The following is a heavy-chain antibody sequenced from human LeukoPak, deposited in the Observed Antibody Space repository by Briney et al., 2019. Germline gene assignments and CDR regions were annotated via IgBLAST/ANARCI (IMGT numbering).Heavy chain of an antibody. CDR2: IWYDGSNK. V-gene: IGHV3-33*01. D-gene: IGHD2-15*01. CDR1: GFTFSSYG. Sequence: GGSLRLSCAASGFTFSSYGMHWVRQAPGKGLEWVAVIWYDGSNKYYAGSVKGRFTISRDNSKNTLYLQMNSLRAEDTAVYYCARMQAVVVAAMTYNWFDPWGQGTLVTVSS. CDR3: ARMQAVVVAAMTYNWFDP. J-gene: IGHJ5*02.